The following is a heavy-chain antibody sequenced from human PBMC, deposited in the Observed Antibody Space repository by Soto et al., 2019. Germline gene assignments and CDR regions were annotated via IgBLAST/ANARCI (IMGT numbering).Heavy chain of an antibody. V-gene: IGHV3-9*01. CDR3: AKAGGSSSRFHMDV. CDR2: ISWNSGSI. J-gene: IGHJ6*03. D-gene: IGHD6-6*01. Sequence: EVQLVESGGGLVQPGRSLRLSCAASGFTFDDYAMHWVRQAPGKGLEWVSGISWNSGSIGYADSVKGRLTISRDNAKNSLYLQMNSLTAEDTALYYCAKAGGSSSRFHMDVWGKGSTVTVSS. CDR1: GFTFDDYA.